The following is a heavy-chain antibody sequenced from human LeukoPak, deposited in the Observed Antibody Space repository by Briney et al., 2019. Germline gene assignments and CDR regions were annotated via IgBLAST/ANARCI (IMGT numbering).Heavy chain of an antibody. V-gene: IGHV3-7*01. CDR1: GFTFSTYW. CDR3: ARSNYDFWSGYLYYLDY. D-gene: IGHD3-3*01. J-gene: IGHJ4*02. CDR2: IKQDGSEK. Sequence: EGSLRLSCAASGFTFSTYWKSWVRQAPGKGLEWLANIKQDGSEKYYVDSVKGRFTISRDNAKNSLYLQMNSLRAEDTAVYYCARSNYDFWSGYLYYLDYWGQGTLVTVSS.